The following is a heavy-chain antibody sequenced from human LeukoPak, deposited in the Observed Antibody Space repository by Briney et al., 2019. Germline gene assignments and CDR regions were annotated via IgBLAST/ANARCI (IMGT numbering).Heavy chain of an antibody. D-gene: IGHD3-22*01. J-gene: IGHJ5*02. Sequence: SVKVSCKASGYTFTSYDINWVRQAPGQGLEWMGRIIPILGIANYAQKFQGRVTITADKSTSTAYMELSSLRSEDTAVYYCARDTRGHYYDSSGARVDPWGQGTLVTVSS. CDR3: ARDTRGHYYDSSGARVDP. CDR2: IIPILGIA. CDR1: GYTFTSYD. V-gene: IGHV1-69*04.